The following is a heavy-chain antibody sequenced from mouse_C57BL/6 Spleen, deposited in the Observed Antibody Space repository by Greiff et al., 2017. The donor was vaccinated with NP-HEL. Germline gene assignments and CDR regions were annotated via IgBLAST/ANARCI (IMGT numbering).Heavy chain of an antibody. J-gene: IGHJ4*01. Sequence: EVKLVESGGDLVKPGGSLKLSCAASGFTFSSYGMSWVRQTPDKRLEWVATISSGGSYTYYPDSVKGRFTISRDNAKNTLYLQMSSLKSEDTAMYYCALAYYSNSYAMDYWGQGTSVTVSS. V-gene: IGHV5-6*02. CDR3: ALAYYSNSYAMDY. CDR2: ISSGGSYT. CDR1: GFTFSSYG. D-gene: IGHD2-5*01.